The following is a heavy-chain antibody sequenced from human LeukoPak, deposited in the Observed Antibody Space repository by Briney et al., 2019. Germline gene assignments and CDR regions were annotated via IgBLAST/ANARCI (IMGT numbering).Heavy chain of an antibody. Sequence: PGGSLRLSCAASGFTFSTYAMHWVRQAPGKGLERVAIISYDGGSTSYADSVKGRFTISRDNSKNILYLQMSSLRTEDTAVYYCAKIEGSSSYYFDYWGQGTLVTVSS. CDR2: ISYDGGST. CDR3: AKIEGSSSYYFDY. V-gene: IGHV3-30*18. CDR1: GFTFSTYA. D-gene: IGHD6-6*01. J-gene: IGHJ4*02.